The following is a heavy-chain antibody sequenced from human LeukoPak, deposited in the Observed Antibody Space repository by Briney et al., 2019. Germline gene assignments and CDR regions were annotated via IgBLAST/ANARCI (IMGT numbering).Heavy chain of an antibody. D-gene: IGHD4-17*01. CDR2: INSDGSST. J-gene: IGHJ4*02. Sequence: GGSLRLSCAASGFTFSSYWMHWVRQAPGKGLVWVSRINSDGSSTSYADSVKGRFTISRDNANNTLYLQMNSLRAEDTAVYYCARVEYDYGDYFRSWGQGTLVTVSS. CDR3: ARVEYDYGDYFRS. V-gene: IGHV3-74*01. CDR1: GFTFSSYW.